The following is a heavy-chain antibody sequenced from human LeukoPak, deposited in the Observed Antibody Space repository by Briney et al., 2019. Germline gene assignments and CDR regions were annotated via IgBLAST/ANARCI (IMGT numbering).Heavy chain of an antibody. CDR1: GFTFSSYA. J-gene: IGHJ6*04. Sequence: GGSLRLSCAASGFTFSSYAMSWVRQAPGKGLEWVSHISGSGGTTYYAASVKGRFTISRDNSKNTLYLQMNSLRAEDTAVYYCAELGITMIGGVWGKGTTVTISS. CDR3: AELGITMIGGV. CDR2: ISGSGGTT. D-gene: IGHD3-10*02. V-gene: IGHV3-23*01.